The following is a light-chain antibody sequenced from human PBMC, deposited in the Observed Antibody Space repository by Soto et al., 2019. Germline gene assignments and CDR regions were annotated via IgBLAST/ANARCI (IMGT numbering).Light chain of an antibody. CDR1: QSISSW. CDR2: DAS. Sequence: DIQMTQSPSTLSASVGDRVTITCRASQSISSWLAWYQQKPGKAPKLLIYDASSLERGVPSRFSGSGSGTEFTLTISSLQPDDFATYYCQQYNSYSPDTFGQGTKREIK. CDR3: QQYNSYSPDT. J-gene: IGKJ2*01. V-gene: IGKV1-5*01.